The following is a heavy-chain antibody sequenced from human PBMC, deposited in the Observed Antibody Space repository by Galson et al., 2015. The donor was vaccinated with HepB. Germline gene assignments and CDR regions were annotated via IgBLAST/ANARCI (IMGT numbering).Heavy chain of an antibody. Sequence: SLRLSCAVSGLTFSNYWLHWVRQVPGKGLLWVSHINIAGSTTVYADSVKGRFTISRDNSKNTLYLQMNSLRAEDTAVYYCAKDRGAIDCWGQGTLVTVSS. CDR1: GLTFSNYW. D-gene: IGHD4/OR15-4a*01. CDR3: AKDRGAIDC. J-gene: IGHJ4*02. V-gene: IGHV3-74*03. CDR2: INIAGSTT.